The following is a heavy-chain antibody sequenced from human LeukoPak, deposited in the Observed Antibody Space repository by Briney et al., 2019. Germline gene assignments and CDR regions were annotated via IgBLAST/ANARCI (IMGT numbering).Heavy chain of an antibody. V-gene: IGHV4-59*01. CDR1: GGSISSYY. D-gene: IGHD6-19*01. CDR2: ISYSGST. CDR3: ASSTKQWLVYFDY. Sequence: PSETLSLTCTVSGGSISSYYRSWIRQPPGKGLEWIGNISYSGSTNYNPSLKSRVTISVDTSKNQFSLKLSSVTAADTAVYYCASSTKQWLVYFDYWGQGTLVTVSS. J-gene: IGHJ4*02.